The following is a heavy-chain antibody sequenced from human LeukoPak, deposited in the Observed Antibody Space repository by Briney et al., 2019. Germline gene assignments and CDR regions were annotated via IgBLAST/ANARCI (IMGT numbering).Heavy chain of an antibody. CDR2: INHSGST. D-gene: IGHD4-17*01. CDR1: GGSFSGYY. V-gene: IGHV4-34*01. J-gene: IGHJ5*02. Sequence: PETLSLTCAVYGGSFSGYYWSWIRQPPGKGLEWIGEINHSGSTNYSPSLKSRVTISLDTSKNQFSLKLSSVTAADTAVYYCAGTKATVSWFDPWGQGTLVTVSS. CDR3: AGTKATVSWFDP.